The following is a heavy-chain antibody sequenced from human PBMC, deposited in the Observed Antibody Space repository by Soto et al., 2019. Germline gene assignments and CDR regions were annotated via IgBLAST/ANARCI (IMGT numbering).Heavy chain of an antibody. CDR1: RFSFSSYE. Sequence: GGSLRLSCVASRFSFSSYEMSWVRQAAGKGLELVSRVSLTGDRTNYAGSVKGRFTVSRDNFKNTLYLEMDSLRPEDTAIYYCARGGGYCTPTSCAIDSWGRGTPVTVSS. V-gene: IGHV3-23*01. CDR2: VSLTGDRT. CDR3: ARGGGYCTPTSCAIDS. J-gene: IGHJ4*02. D-gene: IGHD2-8*01.